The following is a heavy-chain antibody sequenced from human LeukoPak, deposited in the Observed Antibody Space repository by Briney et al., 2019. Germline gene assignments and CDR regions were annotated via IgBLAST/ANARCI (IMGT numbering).Heavy chain of an antibody. J-gene: IGHJ5*02. CDR3: ARDSGTNGVCFDFDP. Sequence: PGGSLRLSCAASGFTFSIYTMHWVRQAPGKGLEWVSSISSSHNYIYYSDPLKGRFTISRDNAKNSLYLQMNSLRAEDTAVYYCARDSGTNGVCFDFDPWGQGTLVTVSS. CDR1: GFTFSIYT. CDR2: ISSSHNYI. V-gene: IGHV3-21*01. D-gene: IGHD2-8*01.